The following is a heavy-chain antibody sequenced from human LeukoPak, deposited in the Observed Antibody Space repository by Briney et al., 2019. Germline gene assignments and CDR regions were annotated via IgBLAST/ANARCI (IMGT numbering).Heavy chain of an antibody. CDR2: INPNSGGT. Sequence: ASVKVSCKASGYTFTGYYMHRVRQAPGQGLEWMAWINPNSGGTNYAQKFQGRVTMTRDTSISTAYMELSRLRSDDTAVYYCARDRSTTVTKDWFDPWGQGTLVTVSS. CDR3: ARDRSTTVTKDWFDP. J-gene: IGHJ5*02. CDR1: GYTFTGYY. V-gene: IGHV1-2*02. D-gene: IGHD4-4*01.